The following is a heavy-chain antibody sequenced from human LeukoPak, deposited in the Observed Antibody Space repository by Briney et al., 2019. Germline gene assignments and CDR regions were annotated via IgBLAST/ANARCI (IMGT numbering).Heavy chain of an antibody. Sequence: SQTFSLTCAISGDSVSRNSVAWNWIRQSPSRGLEWLGRTYYRSKWFDDYAASVKSRITINPDTSKNQFSLQLNSVTPEDTAVYYCAREGPGFDYWGQGTLVTVPS. J-gene: IGHJ4*02. CDR1: GDSVSRNSVA. V-gene: IGHV6-1*01. CDR3: AREGPGFDY. CDR2: TYYRSKWFD.